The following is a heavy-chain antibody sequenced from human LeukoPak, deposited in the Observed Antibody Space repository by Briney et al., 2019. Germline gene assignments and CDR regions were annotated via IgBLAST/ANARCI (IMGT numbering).Heavy chain of an antibody. CDR2: ISGSGGTT. V-gene: IGHV3-23*01. Sequence: GGSLRLSCAASGFTFNNHAIIWVRQAPGKGLEWVSAISGSGGTTYYADSVKGRFTISRDNAKNSLYLQMNSLRAEDTAVYYCARDPVEMATIGGGWGQGTLVTVSS. J-gene: IGHJ4*02. CDR1: GFTFNNHA. CDR3: ARDPVEMATIGGG. D-gene: IGHD5-24*01.